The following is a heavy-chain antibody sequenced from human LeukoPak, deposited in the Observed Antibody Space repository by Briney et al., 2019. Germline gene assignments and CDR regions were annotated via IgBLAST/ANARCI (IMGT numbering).Heavy chain of an antibody. Sequence: GASVKVSCKVSGYTLTELSTHWVRQAPGKGLEWMGGFDPEDGERIYAQKFQDRVTMTEDTSTDTAYMELRSLRSEDTAMYYCATALRLEALDLWGHGTMVIVSS. J-gene: IGHJ3*01. CDR2: FDPEDGER. CDR3: ATALRLEALDL. V-gene: IGHV1-24*01. D-gene: IGHD3-16*01. CDR1: GYTLTELS.